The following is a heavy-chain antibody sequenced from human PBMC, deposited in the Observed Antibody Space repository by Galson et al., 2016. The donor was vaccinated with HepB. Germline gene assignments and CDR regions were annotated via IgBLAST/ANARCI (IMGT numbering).Heavy chain of an antibody. J-gene: IGHJ6*02. CDR3: TTMGGCVGYCSNTPIYDWDV. CDR2: IGRKANSHAT. D-gene: IGHD2-2*01. V-gene: IGHV3-73*01. CDR1: GFTFSGSG. Sequence: SLRPYWAASGFTFSGSGIHWARQASGKGLEWVARIGRKANSHATEYAASVPGRFTISRDDSKNTAYLQMTSLKTEDTAVYYCTTMGGCVGYCSNTPIYDWDVWGQGTTVTVSS.